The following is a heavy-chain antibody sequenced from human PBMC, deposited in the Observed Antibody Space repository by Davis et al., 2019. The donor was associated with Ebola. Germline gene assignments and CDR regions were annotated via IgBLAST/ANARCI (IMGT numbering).Heavy chain of an antibody. J-gene: IGHJ5*02. D-gene: IGHD3-16*02. V-gene: IGHV3-23*01. CDR1: EFTFSDYW. CDR2: ISGSGGST. CDR3: AKALPLRSGWFDP. Sequence: PGGSLRLSCAASEFTFSDYWMHWVRQAPGKGLVWVSAISGSGGSTYYADSVKGRFTISRDNSKNTLYLQMNSLRAEDTAVYYCAKALPLRSGWFDPWGQGTLVTASS.